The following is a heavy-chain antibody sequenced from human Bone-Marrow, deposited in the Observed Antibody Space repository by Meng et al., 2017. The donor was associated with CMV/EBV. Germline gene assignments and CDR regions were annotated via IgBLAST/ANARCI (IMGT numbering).Heavy chain of an antibody. V-gene: IGHV4-59*12. CDR1: GGSTSSYY. D-gene: IGHD2-21*01. J-gene: IGHJ3*01. CDR3: ARTAYCGGDCYAVKL. CDR2: IYYSGST. Sequence: SEPLSLTCTVSGGSTSSYYWSWIRQPLGKGLEWIGYIYYSGSTNYNPSLKSRVTMSVDTSKNQFSLNLSSVTAADTAVYYCARTAYCGGDCYAVKLWGQGTMVTVSS.